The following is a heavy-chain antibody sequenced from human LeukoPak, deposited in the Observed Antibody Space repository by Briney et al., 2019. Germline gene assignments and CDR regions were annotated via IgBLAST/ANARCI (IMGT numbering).Heavy chain of an antibody. J-gene: IGHJ6*02. CDR1: GYTFTSYD. V-gene: IGHV1-8*01. Sequence: ASVKVSCKASGYTFTSYDINWVRQATGQGLEWMGWMNPNSGNTGYAQKFQGRVTMTRNTSISTAYMELSSLRSEDTAVYYCARGSPYDFWSGYPFFYYGMDVWGQGTTVTASS. D-gene: IGHD3-3*01. CDR3: ARGSPYDFWSGYPFFYYGMDV. CDR2: MNPNSGNT.